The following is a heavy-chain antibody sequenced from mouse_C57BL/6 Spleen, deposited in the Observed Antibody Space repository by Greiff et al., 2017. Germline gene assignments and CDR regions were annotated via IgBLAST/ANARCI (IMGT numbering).Heavy chain of an antibody. CDR1: GYSITSGYY. J-gene: IGHJ2*01. D-gene: IGHD2-10*02. CDR3: ARKDVGYGSTLEY. V-gene: IGHV3-6*01. CDR2: ISYDGSN. Sequence: EVKLVESGPGLVKPSPSLSLTCSVTGYSITSGYYWNWIRQFPGNKLEWMGYISYDGSNKYNPSLQNRISITRDTSKNQFFLKLNSVTTEDTATYYGARKDVGYGSTLEYWGQGTTLTVAS.